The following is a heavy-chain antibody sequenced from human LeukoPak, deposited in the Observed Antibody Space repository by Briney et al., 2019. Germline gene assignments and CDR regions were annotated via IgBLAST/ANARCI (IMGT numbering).Heavy chain of an antibody. D-gene: IGHD3-10*01. CDR2: IWYDGSNK. CDR3: AKSIESEIYDYGSGSYLDY. V-gene: IGHV3-33*06. CDR1: GFTFTSYG. Sequence: PGRSLRLSCAASGFTFTSYGMHWDRHAPGKGLEWVAVIWYDGSNKYYADSVKGRFTISRDNSKNTLYLQMNSLRAEDTAVYYCAKSIESEIYDYGSGSYLDYWGQGPLVTVSS. J-gene: IGHJ4*02.